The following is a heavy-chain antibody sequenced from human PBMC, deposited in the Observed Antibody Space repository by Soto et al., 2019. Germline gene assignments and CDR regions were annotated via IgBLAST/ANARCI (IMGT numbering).Heavy chain of an antibody. Sequence: GSLRLSCEASGFTFSYYQMSWIRQAPGKGLEWVSHTYTSGTTIYYAYSVKGRLTISRDNAKNSLYLQMNSLRGEDTAVYYCARDPQRRDTYNSDXGGQGVRGTVSX. V-gene: IGHV3-11*01. J-gene: IGHJ4*02. CDR3: ARDPQRRDTYNSDX. CDR1: GFTFSYYQ. CDR2: TYTSGTTI. D-gene: IGHD1-1*01.